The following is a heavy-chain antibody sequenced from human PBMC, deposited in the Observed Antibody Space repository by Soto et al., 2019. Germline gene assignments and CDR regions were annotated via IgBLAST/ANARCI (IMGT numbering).Heavy chain of an antibody. Sequence: GASVKVSCKASGYTFTSYAMHWVRQAPGQRLEWMGWINAGNGNTKYSQKFQGRVTITRDTSASTAYMELSSLRSEDTAVYYCARSAGSSWYLFFDYWGQGTLVTVSS. CDR3: ARSAGSSWYLFFDY. V-gene: IGHV1-3*01. CDR1: GYTFTSYA. J-gene: IGHJ4*02. D-gene: IGHD6-13*01. CDR2: INAGNGNT.